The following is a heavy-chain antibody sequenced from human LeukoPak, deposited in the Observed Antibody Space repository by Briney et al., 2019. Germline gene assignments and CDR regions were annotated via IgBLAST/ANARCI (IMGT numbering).Heavy chain of an antibody. V-gene: IGHV5-51*01. CDR2: IYPGDSDT. CDR3: ARLGPMVREGWFDP. CDR1: GYSFTSYW. J-gene: IGHJ5*02. Sequence: GESLKISCKCSGYSFTSYWLGWVRQMAGKGLEWMGIIYPGDSDTSYNPSFQGQVTISADKSISTAYLQWSSLKASDTAMYYCARLGPMVREGWFDPWGQGTLVTVSS. D-gene: IGHD3-10*01.